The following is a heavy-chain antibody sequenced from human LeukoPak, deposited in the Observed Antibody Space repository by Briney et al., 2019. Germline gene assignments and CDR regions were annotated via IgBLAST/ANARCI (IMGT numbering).Heavy chain of an antibody. V-gene: IGHV4-4*07. D-gene: IGHD5-12*01. CDR3: ARVSWLGGYDYCCDY. J-gene: IGHJ4*02. CDR1: GGSISSYY. Sequence: SETLSLTCPVSGGSISSYYWSWIRQPAGKGLEWIGRIYTSGSTNYNPSLKSRVTMSVDTSKNQFSVKLSSVTAADTAVYYCARVSWLGGYDYCCDYWGRGTRVSVFS. CDR2: IYTSGST.